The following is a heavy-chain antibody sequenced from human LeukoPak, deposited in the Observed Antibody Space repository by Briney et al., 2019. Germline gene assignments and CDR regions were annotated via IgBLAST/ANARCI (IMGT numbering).Heavy chain of an antibody. Sequence: ASVKVSCKASGYTFTTYAMHWVRQAPGQRSEWMGWINGDNGNTKYSQKFQGRVSITRDTSTYTGYLELRSLSSADTAVYFCARAPYDILTGYSLNWFDPWGQGTLVTVSS. D-gene: IGHD3-9*01. CDR2: INGDNGNT. CDR1: GYTFTTYA. CDR3: ARAPYDILTGYSLNWFDP. V-gene: IGHV1-3*01. J-gene: IGHJ5*02.